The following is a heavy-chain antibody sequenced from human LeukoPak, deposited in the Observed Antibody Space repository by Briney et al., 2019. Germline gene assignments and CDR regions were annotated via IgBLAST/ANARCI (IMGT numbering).Heavy chain of an antibody. CDR2: IWYDGSNK. CDR3: ARISRTYGSGSYIDDAFDI. CDR1: GFTFSSYG. V-gene: IGHV3-33*01. J-gene: IGHJ3*02. D-gene: IGHD3-10*01. Sequence: GRSLRLSCAASGFTFSSYGMHWVRQAPGKGLEWVAVIWYDGSNKYYADSVKGRFTISRDNSKNTLYLQMSSLRAEDTAVYYCARISRTYGSGSYIDDAFDIWGQGTMVTVSS.